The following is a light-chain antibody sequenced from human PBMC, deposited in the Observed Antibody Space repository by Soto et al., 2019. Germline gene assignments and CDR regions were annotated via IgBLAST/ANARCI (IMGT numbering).Light chain of an antibody. CDR1: QGISSY. V-gene: IGKV1-9*01. CDR3: QQLNSYPLT. J-gene: IGKJ5*01. Sequence: IQLTQSPSSLSASVGDRVTITCRASQGISSYLAWYHQKPGKAPKLLIYAASTLQSGVPSRFSRRGSGTDFTRTISSLQPEDFATYYGQQLNSYPLTFGQGTRLEIK. CDR2: AAS.